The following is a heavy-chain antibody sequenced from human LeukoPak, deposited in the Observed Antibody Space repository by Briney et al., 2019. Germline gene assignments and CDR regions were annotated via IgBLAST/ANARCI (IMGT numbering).Heavy chain of an antibody. CDR3: ARERTATSSIDP. D-gene: IGHD1-1*01. J-gene: IGHJ5*02. CDR1: GVSIITYY. Sequence: SETLSLTCTVSGVSIITYYWSWIRQPAGKGLEWIGRIYTSGSTDYNPSLKSRVTMSVDTSKNQLSLKLSSVTAADTAVYYCARERTATSSIDPWGQGTLVTVSS. V-gene: IGHV4-4*07. CDR2: IYTSGST.